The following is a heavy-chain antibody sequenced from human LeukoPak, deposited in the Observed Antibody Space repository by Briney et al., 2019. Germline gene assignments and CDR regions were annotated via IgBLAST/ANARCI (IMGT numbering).Heavy chain of an antibody. V-gene: IGHV1-69*08. CDR1: GGTFRSHI. D-gene: IGHD1-26*01. Sequence: ASVKVSCKTSGGTFRSHIFSWVRQAPGQGLEWIGRITPIINSAKYAQKFRDRLTITADTSTGAAYMELSSLTSEDTALYYCTRVNLRGSQYNWFDPWGQGTLVTVSS. CDR2: ITPIINSA. J-gene: IGHJ5*02. CDR3: TRVNLRGSQYNWFDP.